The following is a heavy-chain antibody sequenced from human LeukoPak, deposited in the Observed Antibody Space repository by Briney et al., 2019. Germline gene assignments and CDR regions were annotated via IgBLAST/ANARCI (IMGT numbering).Heavy chain of an antibody. J-gene: IGHJ4*02. CDR3: AKDITPYYESSGYCYFDY. Sequence: QAGGSLRLSCAASGFTFSSYGMHWVRQAPGKGLEWVAVISYDGSNKYYADSVKGRFTISRDNSKNTLYLQMNSLRAEDTALYYCAKDITPYYESSGYCYFDYWGQGTLVTVSS. V-gene: IGHV3-30*18. D-gene: IGHD3-22*01. CDR2: ISYDGSNK. CDR1: GFTFSSYG.